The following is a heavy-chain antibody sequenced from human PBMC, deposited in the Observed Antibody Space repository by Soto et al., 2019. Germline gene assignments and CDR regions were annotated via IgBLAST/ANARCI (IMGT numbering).Heavy chain of an antibody. D-gene: IGHD2-8*01. CDR1: GFTFSSYS. J-gene: IGHJ6*02. CDR3: ARAGRGVYGMDV. CDR2: ITSDSSTI. V-gene: IGHV3-48*02. Sequence: EVQLVESGGGLVQPGGSLRLSCAASGFTFSSYSINWVRQAPGKGLEWFSYITSDSSTISYADSVKGRFTVSRDNAKNPLYLQRTTRKDKATAGNNGARAGRGVYGMDVWGQGTSVTVSS.